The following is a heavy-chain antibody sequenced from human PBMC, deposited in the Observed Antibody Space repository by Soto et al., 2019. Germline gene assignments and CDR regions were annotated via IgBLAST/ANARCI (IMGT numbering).Heavy chain of an antibody. CDR1: GYSFTSYW. J-gene: IGHJ4*02. CDR3: ARQAITGMIVVDFEY. V-gene: IGHV5-10-1*01. D-gene: IGHD3-22*01. CDR2: IDPSGSYT. Sequence: PGESLQISCKGSGYSFTSYWISCVRQMPGKGLEWMGRIDPSGSYTNYSPSFQGHVTISADKSISTAYLQWSSLKASDTAMYYCARQAITGMIVVDFEYWGEGTLVTVFS.